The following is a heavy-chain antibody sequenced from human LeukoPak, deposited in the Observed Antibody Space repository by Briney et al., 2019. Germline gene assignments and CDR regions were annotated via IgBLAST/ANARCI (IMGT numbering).Heavy chain of an antibody. CDR2: IYYSGST. CDR3: AREVSDTAMATGEYYYYYYMDV. J-gene: IGHJ6*03. V-gene: IGHV4-59*01. CDR1: GGSISSYY. Sequence: PSETLSLTCTVSGGSISSYYWSWIRQPPGKGLEWIGYIYYSGSTNYNPSLKSRVTISVDTSKNQFSLKLSSVTAADTAVYYCAREVSDTAMATGEYYYYYYMDVWGKGTTVTVSS. D-gene: IGHD5-18*01.